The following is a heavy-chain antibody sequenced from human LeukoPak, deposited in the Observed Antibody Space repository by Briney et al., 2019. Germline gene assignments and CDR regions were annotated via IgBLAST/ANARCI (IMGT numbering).Heavy chain of an antibody. CDR1: GFTVSSNY. CDR3: ARGGSRLGSHFDY. CDR2: IYSGGST. Sequence: GGSLRLSCAASGFTVSSNYMSWVRQAPGKGLEWVSVIYSGGSTYHADSVKGRFTVSRDNSKNTLYLQMNSLRAEDTAVYYCARGGSRLGSHFDYWGQGTLVTVSS. J-gene: IGHJ4*02. V-gene: IGHV3-66*01. D-gene: IGHD6-13*01.